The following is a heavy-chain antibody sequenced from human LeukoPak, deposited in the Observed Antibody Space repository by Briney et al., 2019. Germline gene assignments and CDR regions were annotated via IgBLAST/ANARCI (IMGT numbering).Heavy chain of an antibody. Sequence: SVKVPCKASGGTFSSYAISWVRQAPGQGLEWMGRIIPILGIANYAQKFQGRVTITADKSTSTAYMELSSLRSEDTAVYYCARLVGGMATIGDYYFDYWGQGTLVTVSS. CDR1: GGTFSSYA. CDR2: IIPILGIA. CDR3: ARLVGGMATIGDYYFDY. J-gene: IGHJ4*02. D-gene: IGHD5-24*01. V-gene: IGHV1-69*04.